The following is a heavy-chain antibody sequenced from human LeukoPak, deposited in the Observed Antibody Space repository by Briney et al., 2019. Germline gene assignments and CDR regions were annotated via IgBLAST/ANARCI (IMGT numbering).Heavy chain of an antibody. V-gene: IGHV4-39*01. J-gene: IGHJ6*03. Sequence: SETLSLTCTVSGGSISSSSYYWGWIRQPPGKGLEWIGSIYYSGSTYYNPSLKSRVTISVDTSKNQFSLKLSSVTAADTAVYYCARHERRSLRQQLVSPDYYYMDVWGKGTTVTVSS. CDR3: ARHERRSLRQQLVSPDYYYMDV. CDR2: IYYSGST. D-gene: IGHD6-13*01. CDR1: GGSISSSSYY.